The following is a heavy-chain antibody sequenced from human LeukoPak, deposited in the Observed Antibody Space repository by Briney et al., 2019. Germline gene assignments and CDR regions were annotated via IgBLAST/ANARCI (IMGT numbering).Heavy chain of an antibody. J-gene: IGHJ6*02. V-gene: IGHV3-30-3*01. Sequence: GGSLRLSCAASGFTFSSYAMHWVRQAPGKGLEWVAVISYDGSNKYYADSVKGRFTISRDNSKNTLYLQMNSLRAEDTAEYYCATERSSGWYVFYYGMDVWGQGTTVTVSS. CDR1: GFTFSSYA. CDR2: ISYDGSNK. CDR3: ATERSSGWYVFYYGMDV. D-gene: IGHD6-19*01.